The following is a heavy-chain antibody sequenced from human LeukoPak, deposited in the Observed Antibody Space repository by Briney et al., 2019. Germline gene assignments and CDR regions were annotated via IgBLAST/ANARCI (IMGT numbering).Heavy chain of an antibody. CDR2: IYYSGST. J-gene: IGHJ2*01. D-gene: IGHD5-24*01. CDR3: ARPLGNGFSYWYFDL. V-gene: IGHV4-59*08. CDR1: GGSISSYY. Sequence: SETLSLTCTVSGGSISSYYWSWIRQPPGKGLEWIGYIYYSGSTNYNPSLKSRVTISVDTSKNQFSLKLSSVTAADTAVYYCARPLGNGFSYWYFDLWGRGTLVTVSP.